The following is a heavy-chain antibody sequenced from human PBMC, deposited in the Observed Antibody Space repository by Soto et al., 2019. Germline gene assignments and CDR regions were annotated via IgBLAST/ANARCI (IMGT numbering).Heavy chain of an antibody. CDR1: GVTFRTYA. Sequence: DVQLLESGGGLVQPGGSLRLSCIASGVTFRTYAMSWVRQAPGKGLGWVSGLTGSGGTTFYADSVKGRFTISRDNSNNTLYLEMNGLRAEDTAVYYCAKQRADFGSGSDTYYFDYWGQGTLVTVSS. J-gene: IGHJ4*02. CDR2: LTGSGGTT. V-gene: IGHV3-23*01. D-gene: IGHD3-10*01. CDR3: AKQRADFGSGSDTYYFDY.